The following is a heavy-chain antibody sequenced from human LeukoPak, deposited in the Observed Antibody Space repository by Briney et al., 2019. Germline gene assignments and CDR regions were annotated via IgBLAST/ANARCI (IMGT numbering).Heavy chain of an antibody. CDR1: GFTFSSYG. CDR3: ARSTSSEYDIYHFDY. J-gene: IGHJ4*02. CDR2: IWYDGSNK. Sequence: PGGSLRLSCAASGFTFSSYGMHRVRQAPGKGLEWVAVIWYDGSNKYYADSVKGRFTISRDNSKNTLYLQMNSLRAEDTAVYYCARSTSSEYDIYHFDYWGQGTLVTVSS. V-gene: IGHV3-33*01. D-gene: IGHD3-9*01.